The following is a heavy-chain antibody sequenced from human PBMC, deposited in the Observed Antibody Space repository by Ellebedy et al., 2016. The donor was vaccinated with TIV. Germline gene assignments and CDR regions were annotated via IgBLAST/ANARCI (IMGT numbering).Heavy chain of an antibody. CDR1: GYTFSDHY. CDR3: ARGGSGWYEMDH. Sequence: ASVKVSCKASGYTFSDHYIHWVRQAPGQGLEWMGWINLKSGGTNYVQKFQGRVTMTRDTSISTAYMDVSTLRFDDTAVYYCARGGSGWYEMDHWGQGTLVTVSS. CDR2: INLKSGGT. D-gene: IGHD6-19*01. V-gene: IGHV1-2*02. J-gene: IGHJ4*02.